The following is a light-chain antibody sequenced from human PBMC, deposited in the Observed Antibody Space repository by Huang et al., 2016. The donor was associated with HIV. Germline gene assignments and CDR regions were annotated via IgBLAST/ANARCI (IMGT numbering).Light chain of an antibody. CDR1: QSVRIKPY. Sequence: EIVLTQSPGTLFLSPGERATLSCRASQSVRIKPYLAGYQQKPGQPPRLLIYGASNRATGIPDRFSGSGSGTDFTLTITRLEPEDSAVYYCQQYGSSPPFPFGQGTKLEIK. CDR2: GAS. V-gene: IGKV3-20*01. J-gene: IGKJ2*01. CDR3: QQYGSSPPFP.